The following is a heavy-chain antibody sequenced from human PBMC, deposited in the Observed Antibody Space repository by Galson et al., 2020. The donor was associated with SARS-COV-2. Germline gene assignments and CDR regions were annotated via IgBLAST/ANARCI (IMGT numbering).Heavy chain of an antibody. CDR3: AREVPYGSGQPNYAFDI. CDR2: IYSGGST. Sequence: GESLKISCAASGFTVSSNYMSWVRQAPGKGLEWVSVIYSGGSTYYADAVKGRFTISRDNSKNTLYLQMNSLRAEDTAVYYCAREVPYGSGQPNYAFDIGGQGTMVTVS. D-gene: IGHD3-10*01. J-gene: IGHJ3*02. CDR1: GFTVSSNY. V-gene: IGHV3-66*01.